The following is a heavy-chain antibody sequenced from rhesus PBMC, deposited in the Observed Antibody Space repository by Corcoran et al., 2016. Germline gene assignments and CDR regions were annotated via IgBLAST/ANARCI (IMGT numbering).Heavy chain of an antibody. CDR3: AKSPGTWTFDY. D-gene: IGHD1-38*01. Sequence: QLQLQESGPGLVKPSETLSLTCAVSGVSISTSYWSWIRQAPGKGLEWIGYIYGSGSSTNYNPSLKSRVTLSVATSKNQLSLKLNSVTAADTAVYYCAKSPGTWTFDYWGQGVLVTVSS. CDR1: GVSISTSY. V-gene: IGHV4-169*01. CDR2: IYGSGSST. J-gene: IGHJ4*01.